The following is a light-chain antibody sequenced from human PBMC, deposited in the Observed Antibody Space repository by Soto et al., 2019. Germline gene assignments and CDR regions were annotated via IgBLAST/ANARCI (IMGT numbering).Light chain of an antibody. J-gene: IGKJ2*01. CDR3: QQRSNWPPGYT. CDR1: QSVSSY. V-gene: IGKV3-11*01. Sequence: EIVLTQSPATLSLSPGERATLSCRASQSVSSYLAWYQQKPGQAPRLLIYDASNRATGIPARFSGSGSGTDFTLTISSLEPEDFAVHYCQQRSNWPPGYTFGQRTKLEIK. CDR2: DAS.